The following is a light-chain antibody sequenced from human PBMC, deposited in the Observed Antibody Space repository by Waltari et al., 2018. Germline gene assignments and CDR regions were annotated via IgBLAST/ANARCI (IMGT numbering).Light chain of an antibody. V-gene: IGKV1-39*01. CDR2: AAS. CDR1: QIISSY. CDR3: QQSYNTPLT. J-gene: IGKJ4*01. Sequence: DIQMTQSPSSLPASVGDRVTITCLASQIISSYLNWYQQKPGKAPKLLIYAASSLQSGVPSRFSGSGSGTDFTLTISSLQPEDFATYYCQQSYNTPLTFGGGTKVEIK.